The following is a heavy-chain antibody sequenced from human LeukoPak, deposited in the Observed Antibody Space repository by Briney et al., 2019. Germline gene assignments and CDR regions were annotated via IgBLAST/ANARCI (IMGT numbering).Heavy chain of an antibody. Sequence: SETLSLTCTVSGGSISSSSYYWGWIRQHPGKGLEWIGYIYYSGSTYYNPSLKSRVTISVDTSKNQFSLKLSSVTAADTAVYYCARDYGELYFQHWGQGTLVTVSS. J-gene: IGHJ1*01. CDR3: ARDYGELYFQH. D-gene: IGHD4-17*01. V-gene: IGHV4-31*03. CDR1: GGSISSSSYY. CDR2: IYYSGST.